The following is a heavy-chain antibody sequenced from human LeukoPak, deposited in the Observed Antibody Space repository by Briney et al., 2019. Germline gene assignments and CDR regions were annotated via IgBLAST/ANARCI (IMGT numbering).Heavy chain of an antibody. CDR3: ARAEGSGSGAYTLDY. D-gene: IGHD3-10*01. V-gene: IGHV4-4*07. Sequence: SETLSLTCTVSGGSTINYFRSWIRQPAGKGLEWIGHIYSSGTTHYNPSLKNRVTISLDASTSQFSLHLNSVTAADTAVYFCARAEGSGSGAYTLDYWGQGILVTVSS. J-gene: IGHJ4*02. CDR1: GGSTINYF. CDR2: IYSSGTT.